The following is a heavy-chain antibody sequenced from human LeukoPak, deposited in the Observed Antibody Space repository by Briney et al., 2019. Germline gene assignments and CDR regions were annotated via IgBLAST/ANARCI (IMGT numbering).Heavy chain of an antibody. J-gene: IGHJ4*02. CDR3: AKRSCSGTTCYPLDY. D-gene: IGHD2-2*01. V-gene: IGHV3-23*01. Sequence: GGSLRLSCVASGLTFSVSGMHWVRQAPGKGLEWVSAITGNSDSTYYTDSVKGRFTISRDNSKNTLYLQMNNLRAEDTAIYYCAKRSCSGTTCYPLDYWGQGTLVAVS. CDR1: GLTFSVSG. CDR2: ITGNSDST.